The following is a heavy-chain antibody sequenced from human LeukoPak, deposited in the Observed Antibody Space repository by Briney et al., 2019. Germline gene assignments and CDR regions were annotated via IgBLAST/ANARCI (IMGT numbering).Heavy chain of an antibody. CDR3: VKDVLEQHPVVY. J-gene: IGHJ4*02. Sequence: GGSLRLSCAASGFTLSSYWMHWVRQAPGKGLEYVSAISGDGGSTDYADSVKGRFTISRDNSKSTLYLQMSSLRAEDTAVYYCVKDVLEQHPVVYWGQGTLVTVSS. CDR2: ISGDGGST. V-gene: IGHV3-64D*06. CDR1: GFTLSSYW. D-gene: IGHD6-13*01.